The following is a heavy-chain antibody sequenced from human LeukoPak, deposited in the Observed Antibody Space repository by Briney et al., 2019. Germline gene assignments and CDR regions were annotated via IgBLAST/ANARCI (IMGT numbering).Heavy chain of an antibody. CDR3: ARDEKFDPGFDP. CDR2: ILPILGIA. J-gene: IGHJ5*02. V-gene: IGHV1-69*04. D-gene: IGHD3-10*01. Sequence: ASVKVSCKASGGTFSSYAISWVRQAPGQGLEWMGRILPILGIANYAQKFQGRVAITADKSTSTAYMELSSLRSEDTAVYYCARDEKFDPGFDPWGQGTLVTVSS. CDR1: GGTFSSYA.